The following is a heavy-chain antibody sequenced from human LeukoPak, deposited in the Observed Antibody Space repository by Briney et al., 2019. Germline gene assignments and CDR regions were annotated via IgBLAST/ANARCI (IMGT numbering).Heavy chain of an antibody. V-gene: IGHV4-61*02. D-gene: IGHD2-21*02. J-gene: IGHJ4*02. CDR2: ISSSGST. Sequence: PSETLSLTCTVSGDSISSGDYYWSWIRQPAGKGLEWIGRISSSGSTYYNPSLKSRVTISVDTSKNQFSLKLSSVTAADTAVYYCARRDAMTASRTLDYWGQGTLVTVSS. CDR1: GDSISSGDYY. CDR3: ARRDAMTASRTLDY.